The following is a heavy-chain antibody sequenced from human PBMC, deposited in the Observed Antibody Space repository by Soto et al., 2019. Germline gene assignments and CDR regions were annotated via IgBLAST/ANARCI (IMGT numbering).Heavy chain of an antibody. CDR3: ARLATIEAY. J-gene: IGHJ4*02. CDR1: GGSFSGYY. Sequence: SETLSLTCAVYGGSFSGYYWSWIRQPPGKGLEWIGEINHSGSTNYNPSLKSRVTISVDTSKNQFSLKLSSVTAADTAVYYCARLATIEAYWGQGTLVTVSS. D-gene: IGHD5-12*01. V-gene: IGHV4-34*01. CDR2: INHSGST.